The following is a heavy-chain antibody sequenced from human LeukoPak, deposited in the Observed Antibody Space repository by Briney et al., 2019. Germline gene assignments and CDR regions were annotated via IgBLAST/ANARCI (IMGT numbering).Heavy chain of an antibody. CDR1: GFTFSSYG. D-gene: IGHD3-3*01. CDR3: AKSRQFLEWFIDY. V-gene: IGHV3-30*02. CDR2: IRYDGSNK. J-gene: IGHJ4*02. Sequence: GGSLRLSCAASGFTFSSYGMHWVRQAPGKGLEWVAFIRYDGSNKYYADSVKGRFTISSDNSKNTLYLQMNSLRAEDTAVYYCAKSRQFLEWFIDYWGQGTLVTVSS.